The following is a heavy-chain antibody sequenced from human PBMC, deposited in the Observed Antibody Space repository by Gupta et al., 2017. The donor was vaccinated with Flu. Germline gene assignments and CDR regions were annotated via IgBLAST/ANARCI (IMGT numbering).Heavy chain of an antibody. Sequence: EVQLVESGGGLVKPGGSLRLSCAASGFTFSSYSMNWVRQAPGKGLEWVSSISSSSSYIYYADSVKGRFTISRDNAKNSLYLQMNSLRAEDTAVYYCARDSPSDTAMVGLAYWGQGTLVTVSS. V-gene: IGHV3-21*01. CDR3: ARDSPSDTAMVGLAY. D-gene: IGHD5-18*01. CDR1: GFTFSSYS. J-gene: IGHJ4*02. CDR2: ISSSSSYI.